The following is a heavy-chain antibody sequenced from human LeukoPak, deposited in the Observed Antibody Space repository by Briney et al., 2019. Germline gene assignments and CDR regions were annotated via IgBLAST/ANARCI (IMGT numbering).Heavy chain of an antibody. CDR2: ISGSGGST. CDR3: ARPLNCSSTSCYAFDI. V-gene: IGHV3-23*01. J-gene: IGHJ3*02. CDR1: GFTFSGYA. Sequence: PGGSLRLSCAASGFTFSGYAMSWVRQAPGKGLEWVSAISGSGGSTYYADSVKGRFTISRDNSKNTLYLQMNSLRAEDTAVYYCARPLNCSSTSCYAFDIWGQGTMVTVSS. D-gene: IGHD2-2*01.